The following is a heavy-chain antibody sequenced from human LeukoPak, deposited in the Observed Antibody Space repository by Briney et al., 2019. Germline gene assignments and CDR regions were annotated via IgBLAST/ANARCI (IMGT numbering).Heavy chain of an antibody. Sequence: PSETLSLTCTVSGGSISSYYWSWVRQPPGKGLEWIGYIYYSGSTNYKPSLKRRVTISVDTSKNQFSLKLSSVTAADTAVYYCASFCSSTSCYGPDYWGQGTLVTVSS. CDR2: IYYSGST. V-gene: IGHV4-59*01. CDR1: GGSISSYY. CDR3: ASFCSSTSCYGPDY. J-gene: IGHJ4*02. D-gene: IGHD2-2*01.